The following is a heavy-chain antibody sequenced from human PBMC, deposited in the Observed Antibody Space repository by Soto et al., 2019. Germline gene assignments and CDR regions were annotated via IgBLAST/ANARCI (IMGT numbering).Heavy chain of an antibody. J-gene: IGHJ5*02. Sequence: PSETLSLTCTVSGGSISSYYWSWIRQPPGKGLEWIGYIYYSGSTNYNPSLKSRVTISVDTSKNQFSLKLSSVTAADTAVYYCARVRMVWGFDYNWLDPWGRGTLVTVSS. D-gene: IGHD3-10*01. CDR1: GGSISSYY. CDR3: ARVRMVWGFDYNWLDP. V-gene: IGHV4-59*01. CDR2: IYYSGST.